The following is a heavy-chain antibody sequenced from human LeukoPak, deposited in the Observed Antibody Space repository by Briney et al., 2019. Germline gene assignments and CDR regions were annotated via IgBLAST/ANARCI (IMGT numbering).Heavy chain of an antibody. CDR2: VSGGGGTT. D-gene: IGHD2-2*01. V-gene: IGHV3-23*01. Sequence: GGSLRLSCAASGYTFSSYAMSWVRQAPGKGLEWVSTVSGGGGTTYYADSVKGRFTISRDNSKNTLFLQMNSLRAEDTAIYYCAKDMGYCSSATCYGLDYWGQGTLVTVSS. CDR3: AKDMGYCSSATCYGLDY. CDR1: GYTFSSYA. J-gene: IGHJ4*02.